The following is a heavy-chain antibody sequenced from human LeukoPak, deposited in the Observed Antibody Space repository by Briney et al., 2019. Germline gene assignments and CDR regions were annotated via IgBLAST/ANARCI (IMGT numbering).Heavy chain of an antibody. CDR2: LIPSLDIT. J-gene: IGHJ4*02. CDR1: GGTFNTFT. Sequence: ASVKVPCKASGGTFNTFTIHWVRQAPGQGLEWMGRLIPSLDITNYAQKFQDRVTITADKGTTSVYMEVTRLRSEDTALYYCAREYSSSSGVTSDWGQGTLVTVSS. CDR3: AREYSSSSGVTSD. V-gene: IGHV1-69*04. D-gene: IGHD6-6*01.